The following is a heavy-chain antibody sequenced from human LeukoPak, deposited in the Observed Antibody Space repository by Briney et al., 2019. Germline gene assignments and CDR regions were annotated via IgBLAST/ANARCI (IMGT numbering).Heavy chain of an antibody. V-gene: IGHV3-21*04. CDR1: GFTFSSYS. D-gene: IGHD6-13*01. CDR2: ISSSSSYI. CDR3: AKTYTNSWYSFDC. Sequence: KSGGSLRLSCAASGFTFSSYSMNWVRQAPGKGLEWVSSISSSSSYIYYADSLKGRFTISRDNAKNMVYLQMDSLRAEDTALYYCAKTYTNSWYSFDCWGQGTLVTVSS. J-gene: IGHJ4*02.